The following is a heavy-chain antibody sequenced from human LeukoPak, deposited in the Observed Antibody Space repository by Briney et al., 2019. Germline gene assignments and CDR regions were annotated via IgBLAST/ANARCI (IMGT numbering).Heavy chain of an antibody. Sequence: SETLSLTCAVYGGSFSGYYWSWIRQPPGKGLEWIGEINHSGSTNYNPSLKSRVTISVDTSKNQFSLKLSSVTAADTAVYYCARDSSSSSTFDYWGQGTLVTVSS. CDR1: GGSFSGYY. V-gene: IGHV4-34*01. CDR2: INHSGST. J-gene: IGHJ4*02. D-gene: IGHD6-6*01. CDR3: ARDSSSSSTFDY.